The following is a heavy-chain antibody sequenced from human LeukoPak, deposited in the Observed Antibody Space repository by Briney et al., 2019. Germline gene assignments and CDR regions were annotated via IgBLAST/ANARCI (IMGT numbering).Heavy chain of an antibody. V-gene: IGHV3-30*18. CDR2: ISYDGSNK. J-gene: IGHJ4*02. Sequence: GGSLRLSCAASGFTFSSYGMHWVRQAPGKGLEWVAVISYDGSNKYYADSVKGRFTISRDNSKNTLYLQMNSLRAEDTAVYYCAKEMATIRKILAFDYWGQGTLVTVSS. CDR3: AKEMATIRKILAFDY. CDR1: GFTFSSYG. D-gene: IGHD5-24*01.